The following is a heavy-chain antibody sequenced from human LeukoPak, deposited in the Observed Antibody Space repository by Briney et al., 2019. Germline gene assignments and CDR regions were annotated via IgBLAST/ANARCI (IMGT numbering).Heavy chain of an antibody. V-gene: IGHV3-23*01. CDR2: ISTSGGST. Sequence: GGSLRPPCAASGFTFSSYAMSWVRQAPGKGLEWVSAISTSGGSTYYADSVKGRFTISRDNSKNTLYLQMNSLRAEDTAIYYCAKDGYGGNSYWYFDLWGRGTLVTVSS. D-gene: IGHD4-23*01. CDR1: GFTFSSYA. J-gene: IGHJ2*01. CDR3: AKDGYGGNSYWYFDL.